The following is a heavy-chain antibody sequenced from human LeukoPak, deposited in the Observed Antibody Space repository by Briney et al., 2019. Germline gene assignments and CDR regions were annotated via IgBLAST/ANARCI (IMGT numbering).Heavy chain of an antibody. CDR2: FDPEDGET. CDR3: ATPSIRSSHDAFDI. Sequence: ASVKVSCKVSGYTLTELSMHWVRQAPGKGLEWMGGFDPEDGETIYAQKFQGRVTMTEDTSTDTAYMELSSLRSEDTAVYYCATPSIRSSHDAFDIWGQGTMVTVSS. V-gene: IGHV1-24*01. D-gene: IGHD6-13*01. CDR1: GYTLTELS. J-gene: IGHJ3*02.